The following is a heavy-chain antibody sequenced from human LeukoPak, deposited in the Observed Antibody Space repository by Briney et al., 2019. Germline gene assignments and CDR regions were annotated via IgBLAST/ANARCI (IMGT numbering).Heavy chain of an antibody. J-gene: IGHJ6*02. CDR1: GFTFSSYG. CDR2: ISNDGSNK. V-gene: IGHV3-30*18. D-gene: IGHD3-22*01. Sequence: PGGSLRLSCAASGFTFSSYGMHWVRQAPGKGLEWVAVISNDGSNKYYADSVKGRFTISRDNSKNTLSLQMNSLRAEDTAVYYCAKDYYDSSGYYDNQPHVWGQGTTVTVSS. CDR3: AKDYYDSSGYYDNQPHV.